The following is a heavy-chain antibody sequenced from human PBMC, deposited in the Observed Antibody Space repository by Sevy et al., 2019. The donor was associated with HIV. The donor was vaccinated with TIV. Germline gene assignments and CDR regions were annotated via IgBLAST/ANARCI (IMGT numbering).Heavy chain of an antibody. V-gene: IGHV3-21*01. Sequence: GGSQRLSCAASGFTFSYYNMNWVRQAPGKGPEWVSSISSGGSYIFYVDSVKGRFTISRDNAKDSLFLQMNSLRAEDTAVYYCARNLDYYASGPPDSWGRGTLVTVSS. CDR3: ARNLDYYASGPPDS. CDR1: GFTFSYYN. CDR2: ISSGGSYI. D-gene: IGHD3-10*01. J-gene: IGHJ4*02.